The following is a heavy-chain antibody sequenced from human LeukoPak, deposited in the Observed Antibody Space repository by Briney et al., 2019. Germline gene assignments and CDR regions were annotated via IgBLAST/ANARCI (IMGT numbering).Heavy chain of an antibody. V-gene: IGHV4-39*01. CDR3: ARHFAPYYYDSSGYYLYYFDY. D-gene: IGHD3-22*01. J-gene: IGHJ4*02. Sequence: SETLSLTCTVSGGSISSSSYYWGWIRQPPGKGLEWIGSIYYSGSTYYNPSLKSRVTISVDTSKNQFSLKLSSVTAADTAVYYCARHFAPYYYDSSGYYLYYFDYWGQGTLVTVSS. CDR2: IYYSGST. CDR1: GGSISSSSYY.